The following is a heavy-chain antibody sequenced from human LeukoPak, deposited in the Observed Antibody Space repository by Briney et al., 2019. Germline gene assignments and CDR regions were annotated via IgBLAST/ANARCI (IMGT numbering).Heavy chain of an antibody. V-gene: IGHV1-2*02. J-gene: IGHJ3*02. CDR3: AGAYCGGDCYSGRTFDI. D-gene: IGHD2-21*02. CDR1: GYTFTGYF. CDR2: INPNSGAT. Sequence: ASVKVSCKASGYTFTGYFMHWVRQAPGQGLEWMGWINPNSGATNYAQKFQGRVTMTRDTSISTAYMELSRLRSDDTAVYYCAGAYCGGDCYSGRTFDIWGQGTMVTVSS.